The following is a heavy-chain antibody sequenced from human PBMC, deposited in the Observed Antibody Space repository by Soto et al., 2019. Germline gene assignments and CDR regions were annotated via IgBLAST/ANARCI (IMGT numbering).Heavy chain of an antibody. CDR1: GGSISSGGYY. CDR3: ATDSCSGGSCYSRYFQH. V-gene: IGHV4-31*03. CDR2: IYYSGST. J-gene: IGHJ1*01. Sequence: SETLSLTCTVSGGSISSGGYYWIWIRHHPGKGLEWIGYIYYSGSTYYNPSLKSRVTISVDTSKNQFSLKLSSVTAADTAVYYCATDSCSGGSCYSRYFQHWGQGTLVTVSS. D-gene: IGHD2-15*01.